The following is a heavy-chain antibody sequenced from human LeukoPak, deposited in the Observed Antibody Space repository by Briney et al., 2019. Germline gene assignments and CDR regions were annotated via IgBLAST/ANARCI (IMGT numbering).Heavy chain of an antibody. D-gene: IGHD3-16*01. CDR3: ARGRIGGSY. CDR1: GGSISSYY. CDR2: IYYSGST. Sequence: SETLSLTCTVSGGSISSYYWSWIRQPPGKGLEWIGCIYYSGSTNYNPSLTSRVTISVDTSKNQFSLKLSYVTAADTAVYYCARGRIGGSYWGQGTLVTVSS. J-gene: IGHJ4*02. V-gene: IGHV4-59*01.